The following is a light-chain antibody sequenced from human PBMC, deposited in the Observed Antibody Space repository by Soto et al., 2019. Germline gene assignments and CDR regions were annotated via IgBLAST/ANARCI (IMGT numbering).Light chain of an antibody. Sequence: SALTQPASVCGSPGQSVAISCTGTSSDVGAYNYVSWYQQHPGKAPKLLLSEVSNRPSGVSDRFSGSKSGNTASLTISGLQAEDEADYYCSSLTTSFTYVFGTGTKVTVL. CDR3: SSLTTSFTYV. J-gene: IGLJ1*01. CDR1: SSDVGAYNY. CDR2: EVS. V-gene: IGLV2-14*01.